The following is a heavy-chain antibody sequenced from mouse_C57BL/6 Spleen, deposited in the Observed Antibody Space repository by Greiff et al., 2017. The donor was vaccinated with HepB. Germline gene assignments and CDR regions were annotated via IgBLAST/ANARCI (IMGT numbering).Heavy chain of an antibody. CDR3: AYSDYTYFAY. CDR2: INPNNGGT. V-gene: IGHV1-26*01. Sequence: EVKLQQSGPELVKPGASVKISCKASGYTFTDYYMNWVKQSHGKSLEWIGDINPNNGGTSYNQKFKGKATLTVDKSSSTAYMELRSLTSEDSAVSYCAYSDYTYFAYWGQGTTLTVSS. CDR1: GYTFTDYY. J-gene: IGHJ2*01. D-gene: IGHD2-13*01.